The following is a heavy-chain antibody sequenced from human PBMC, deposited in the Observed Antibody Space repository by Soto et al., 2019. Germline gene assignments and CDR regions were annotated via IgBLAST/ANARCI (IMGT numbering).Heavy chain of an antibody. CDR3: AHHTITPAPNWFDP. J-gene: IGHJ5*02. CDR2: IYWNDDK. D-gene: IGHD2-2*01. V-gene: IGHV2-5*01. Sequence: SGPTLVNPTQTLTLTCTFSGFSRTTSGVGVGWIRQPPGKALEWLALIYWNDDKRYSPSLRGRLTITKDTSKNQVVLAMTNMDPVDTATYYCAHHTITPAPNWFDPWGLGTLVTVSS. CDR1: GFSRTTSGVG.